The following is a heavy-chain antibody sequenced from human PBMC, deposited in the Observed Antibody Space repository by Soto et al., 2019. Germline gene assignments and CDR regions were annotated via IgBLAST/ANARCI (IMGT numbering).Heavy chain of an antibody. Sequence: QLVESGGGLVKPGGSLRLSCAASRFTFSDYYMTWIRQAPGKGLEWLAYISRDGNAIFYADSVNGRFTISRDNAKNSLFLQMDDLRAEDTGMFFCARGAEMSTLTKWFDPWGQGTLVIVSS. V-gene: IGHV3-11*01. D-gene: IGHD1-1*01. CDR1: RFTFSDYY. J-gene: IGHJ5*02. CDR2: ISRDGNAI. CDR3: ARGAEMSTLTKWFDP.